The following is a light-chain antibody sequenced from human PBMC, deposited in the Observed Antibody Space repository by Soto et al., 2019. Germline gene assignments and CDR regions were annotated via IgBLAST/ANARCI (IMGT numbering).Light chain of an antibody. V-gene: IGKV3-20*01. Sequence: EIVLMQSPGTLSLSPGEGATLSCRASQSVNNNYLAWYQQKPGQAPRLLIYGASNRATGIPDRFSGSGSGTDFTLTISRLEPEDFAVYYCQQYGSSGTFGQGTKVDTK. CDR2: GAS. CDR3: QQYGSSGT. J-gene: IGKJ1*01. CDR1: QSVNNNY.